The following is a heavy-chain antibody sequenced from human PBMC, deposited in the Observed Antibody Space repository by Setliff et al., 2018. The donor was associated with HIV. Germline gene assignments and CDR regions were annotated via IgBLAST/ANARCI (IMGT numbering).Heavy chain of an antibody. D-gene: IGHD3-22*01. CDR1: GGSISSGSYY. V-gene: IGHV4-31*03. Sequence: SETLSLTCTVSGGSISSGSYYWSWIRQHPGKGLEWIGYIYYSGSTYYNPSLKSRVTISVDTSKNQFSLKLSSVTAADTAVYYCARTRGGIVDYWGQGTLVTVSS. CDR3: ARTRGGIVDY. CDR2: IYYSGST. J-gene: IGHJ4*02.